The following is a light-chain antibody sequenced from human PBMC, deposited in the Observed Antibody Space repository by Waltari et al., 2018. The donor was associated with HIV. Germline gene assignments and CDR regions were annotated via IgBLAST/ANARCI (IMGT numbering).Light chain of an antibody. CDR3: HQTSLLPNT. CDR1: QSIGTN. J-gene: IGKJ2*01. Sequence: EIVLTQSPGCQSGTPKEKVTITCRASQSIGTNLPWYQQKPDQSPKLLIKYASQSFSGVPSRFSASGSGTDFTLTINSLETEDAATYYCHQTSLLPNTFGQGTKLEIK. CDR2: YAS. V-gene: IGKV6-21*01.